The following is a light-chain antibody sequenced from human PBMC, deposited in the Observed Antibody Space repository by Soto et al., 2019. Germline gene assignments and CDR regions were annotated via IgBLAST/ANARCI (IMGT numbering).Light chain of an antibody. CDR3: QKYNRTPRT. CDR2: EAS. CDR1: QDISDH. Sequence: DFQMTQSPSSLSASVGDRVTITCRASQDISDHLAWYQHKPGKVPKLPIYEASTLQSGVPFRFSGGGFGTDFTLTISSLQPEDVATYYCQKYNRTPRTFGQGTKVELK. V-gene: IGKV1-27*01. J-gene: IGKJ1*01.